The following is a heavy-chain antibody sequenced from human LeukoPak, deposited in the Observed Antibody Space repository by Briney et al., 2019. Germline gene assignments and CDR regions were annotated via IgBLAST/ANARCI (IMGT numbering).Heavy chain of an antibody. CDR3: ARVVVPPYYYYYGMDV. CDR2: IYHSGSN. V-gene: IGHV4-4*02. CDR1: GGSISSSNW. D-gene: IGHD2-2*01. J-gene: IGHJ6*04. Sequence: SWTLSLTCAVPGGSISSSNWWSWVRQPPGKGLEWIGEIYHSGSNNYNPSLKSRVTISVDKSKNQFSLKLSSVTAADTAVYYCARVVVPPYYYYYGMDVWGKGTTVTVSS.